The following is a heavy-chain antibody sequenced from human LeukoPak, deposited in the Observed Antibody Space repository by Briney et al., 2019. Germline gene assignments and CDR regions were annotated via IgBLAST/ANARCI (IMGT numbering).Heavy chain of an antibody. CDR3: ATRVGGPEGY. V-gene: IGHV3-30*19. D-gene: IGHD3-3*01. CDR1: GFIFSTYG. CDR2: IYSDGSNK. Sequence: GGSLRLSCAASGFIFSTYGMHWVRQPPGKGLEWVAHIYSDGSNKDYADSVKGRFTISRDNSKNTLYLQMNSLRPEDTAVYYCATRVGGPEGYWGQGTLVTVSS. J-gene: IGHJ4*02.